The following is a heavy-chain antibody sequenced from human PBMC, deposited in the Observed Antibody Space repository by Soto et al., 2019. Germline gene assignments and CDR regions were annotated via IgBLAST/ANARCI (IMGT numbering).Heavy chain of an antibody. CDR1: GFIFSDYY. Sequence: QVQLVESGGGLVKPGGSLRLSCAASGFIFSDYYMSWIRQAPGKGLEWGSYISSGGDTIYYADSVKGRFTISRDNAKNSLYLQMNSLRADDTAVYYWARDVRGSSWGGFDPWGQGTLVTVSS. CDR2: ISSGGDTI. J-gene: IGHJ5*02. CDR3: ARDVRGSSWGGFDP. D-gene: IGHD6-13*01. V-gene: IGHV3-11*01.